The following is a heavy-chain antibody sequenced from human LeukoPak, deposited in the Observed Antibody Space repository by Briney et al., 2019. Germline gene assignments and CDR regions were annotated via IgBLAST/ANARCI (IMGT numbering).Heavy chain of an antibody. CDR3: ARDGGATVVIDY. CDR2: IYHSGST. D-gene: IGHD4-23*01. CDR1: GYSISSGYY. V-gene: IGHV4-38-2*02. J-gene: IGHJ4*02. Sequence: SETLSLTCTVSGYSISSGYYWGWIRQPPGKGLEWIGSIYHSGSTYYNPSLKSRVTISVDTSKNQFSLKLSSVTAADTAVYYCARDGGATVVIDYWGQGTLVTVSS.